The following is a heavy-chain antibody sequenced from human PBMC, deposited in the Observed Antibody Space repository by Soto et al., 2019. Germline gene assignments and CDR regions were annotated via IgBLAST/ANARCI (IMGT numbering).Heavy chain of an antibody. CDR2: IYYSGST. Sequence: SETLSLTCTVSGGSISSGGYYWSWIRQHPGKGLEWIGYIYYSGSTYYNPSLKSRVTISVDTSKNQFSLKLSSVTAADTAVYYCARASITMIVVNYWGQGTLVTVSS. CDR1: GGSISSGGYY. V-gene: IGHV4-31*03. J-gene: IGHJ4*02. D-gene: IGHD3-22*01. CDR3: ARASITMIVVNY.